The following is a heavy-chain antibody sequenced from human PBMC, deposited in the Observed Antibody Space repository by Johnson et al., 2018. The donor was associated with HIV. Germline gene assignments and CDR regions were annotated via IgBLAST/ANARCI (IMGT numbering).Heavy chain of an antibody. J-gene: IGHJ3*01. CDR3: TRGRHSLDAFDV. CDR2: LNSDGSRT. CDR1: GFTFSTYW. Sequence: VQLVESGGGLVQPGGSLRLSCAASGFTFSTYWMNWVRQAPGKGLVCVSRLNSDGSRTDYADSVKGRFTISRDNAKNTLYLQMNSLRAEDTAVYYCTRGRHSLDAFDVWGQGTMVTVSS. D-gene: IGHD2-21*01. V-gene: IGHV3-74*01.